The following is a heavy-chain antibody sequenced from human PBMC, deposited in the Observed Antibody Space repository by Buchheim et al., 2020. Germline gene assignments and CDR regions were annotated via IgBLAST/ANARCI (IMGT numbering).Heavy chain of an antibody. V-gene: IGHV3-7*01. CDR1: GFTFSNYW. CDR3: ARDPPSEWAF. J-gene: IGHJ4*02. D-gene: IGHD2-8*01. Sequence: EVQLVESGGGLVQPGGSLRLSCVASGFTFSNYWMSWVRQAPGRSLEWVANIKSDGSDKYYADSVKGRFTISRDQAKNSVSLQMDSLRVEDTAVYYCARDPPSEWAFWGQGT. CDR2: IKSDGSDK.